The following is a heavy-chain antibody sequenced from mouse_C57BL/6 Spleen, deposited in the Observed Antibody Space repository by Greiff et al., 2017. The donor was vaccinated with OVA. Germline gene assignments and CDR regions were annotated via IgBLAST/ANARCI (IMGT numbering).Heavy chain of an antibody. Sequence: QVHVKQPGAELVKPGASVKLSCKASGYTFTSYWMHWVKLRPGQGLEWIGMIHPNSGSTNYNEKFKSKATLTVDKSSSTAYMQLSSLTSEDSAVYYCARTNWDDAMDYWGQGTSVTVSS. CDR2: IHPNSGST. CDR1: GYTFTSYW. CDR3: ARTNWDDAMDY. J-gene: IGHJ4*01. V-gene: IGHV1-64*01. D-gene: IGHD4-1*02.